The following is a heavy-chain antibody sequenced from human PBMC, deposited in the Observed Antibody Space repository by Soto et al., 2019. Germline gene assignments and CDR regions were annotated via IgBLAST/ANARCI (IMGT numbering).Heavy chain of an antibody. CDR3: ARGGGNDFWSGYYAEFDY. CDR1: GGTFSSYT. J-gene: IGHJ4*02. CDR2: IIPILGIA. Sequence: QVQLVQSGAEVQKPGSSVKVSCKASGGTFSSYTISWVRQAPGQGLEWMGRIIPILGIANYAQKFQGRVTITADKSTSTAYMELSSLRSEDTAVYYCARGGGNDFWSGYYAEFDYWGQGTLVTVSS. V-gene: IGHV1-69*02. D-gene: IGHD3-3*01.